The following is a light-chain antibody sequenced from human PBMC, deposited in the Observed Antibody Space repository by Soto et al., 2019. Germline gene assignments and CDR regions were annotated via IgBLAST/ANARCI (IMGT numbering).Light chain of an antibody. CDR1: QSISSN. V-gene: IGKV3-15*01. CDR2: GAS. Sequence: EIVMTQSPATLSVSPGERATFSCRASQSISSNLAWYQQKPGQSPRLLIYGASTRATGIPARFSGIGSGIEFTLTISSLQSEDFAVYYCQQYNNWSTFGQGTKLELK. J-gene: IGKJ2*01. CDR3: QQYNNWST.